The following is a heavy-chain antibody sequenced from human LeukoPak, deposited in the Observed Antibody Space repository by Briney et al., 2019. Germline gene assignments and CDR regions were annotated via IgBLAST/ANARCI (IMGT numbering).Heavy chain of an antibody. D-gene: IGHD3-3*01. J-gene: IGHJ5*02. V-gene: IGHV4-4*07. CDR3: ARETPVDLEWLLSWWFDP. Sequence: SETLSLTCTVSGGSISSYYWSWIRQPAGKGLEWIGRIYTSGSTNYNPSLKSRVTMSVDTSKNQFSLKLSSVTAADTAVYYCARETPVDLEWLLSWWFDPWGQGTLVTVSS. CDR1: GGSISSYY. CDR2: IYTSGST.